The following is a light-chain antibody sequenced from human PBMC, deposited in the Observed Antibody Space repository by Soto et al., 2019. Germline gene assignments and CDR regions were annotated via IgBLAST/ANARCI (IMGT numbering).Light chain of an antibody. CDR1: QGIKSY. CDR2: AAS. Sequence: DIPLTQSPSFLSASVGDRVTITCRASQGIKSYLAWYHQAPGKAPKLLIYAASTLQSGVPSRFSGSASGTEFTLTINGLQPEDVAPYDGQQVNSYPLSFGGGNKVEIK. CDR3: QQVNSYPLS. J-gene: IGKJ4*01. V-gene: IGKV1-9*01.